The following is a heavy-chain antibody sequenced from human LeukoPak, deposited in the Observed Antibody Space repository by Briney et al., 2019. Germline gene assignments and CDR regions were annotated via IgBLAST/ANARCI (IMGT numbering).Heavy chain of an antibody. V-gene: IGHV3-30-3*01. Sequence: PGRSLRLSCAASGFTFSSYALHWVRQAPGKGLEWVAVISYDGSNKYYADSVKGRFTISRDNSKITLYLQMNSLRAEDTAVYYCARDWSSKYPYYHGMDVWGQGTTVTVSS. D-gene: IGHD4-11*01. CDR1: GFTFSSYA. CDR2: ISYDGSNK. J-gene: IGHJ6*02. CDR3: ARDWSSKYPYYHGMDV.